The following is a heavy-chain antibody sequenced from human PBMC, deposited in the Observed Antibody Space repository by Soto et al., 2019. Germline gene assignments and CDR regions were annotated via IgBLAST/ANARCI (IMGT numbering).Heavy chain of an antibody. V-gene: IGHV4-39*01. CDR1: VGSISSSSYY. D-gene: IGHD2-21*01. J-gene: IGHJ6*02. CDR2: VYYSGST. CDR3: ARGRHIVVVIAIRFYGIDV. Sequence: SETLSLTCTVYVGSISSSSYYWGWIRQPPGKGLEWIGSVYYSGSTYYNPSLKSRVTISVDTSKNQFSLKLSSVTAADTAVYYCARGRHIVVVIAIRFYGIDVWGQRTTVT.